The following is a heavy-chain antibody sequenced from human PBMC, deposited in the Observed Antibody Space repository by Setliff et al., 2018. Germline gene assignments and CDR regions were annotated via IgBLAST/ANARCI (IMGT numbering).Heavy chain of an antibody. V-gene: IGHV1-69*10. Sequence: SVKVSCKASGGTFRSYAISWVRQAPGQGLEWMGGIIPILGIVDYAQKLQGRVTITADKSTSTAYMELSSLRSEDTAVYHGATRTTATTIGWFDPWGQGTLVTVSS. CDR2: IIPILGIV. J-gene: IGHJ5*02. CDR1: GGTFRSYA. CDR3: ATRTTATTIGWFDP. D-gene: IGHD4-4*01.